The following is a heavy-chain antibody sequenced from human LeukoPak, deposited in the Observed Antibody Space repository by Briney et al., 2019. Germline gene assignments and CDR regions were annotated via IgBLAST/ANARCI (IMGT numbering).Heavy chain of an antibody. CDR1: GFTFSNAW. J-gene: IGHJ6*03. Sequence: GGSLRLSCAASGFTFSNAWMSWVRQAPGKGLEWVGFIRSKAYGGTTEYAASVKGRFTISRDDSKSIAYLQMNSLKTEDTAVYYCTRVGYDFWSGYDYYMDVWGKGTTVTVSS. CDR3: TRVGYDFWSGYDYYMDV. V-gene: IGHV3-49*04. D-gene: IGHD3-3*01. CDR2: IRSKAYGGTT.